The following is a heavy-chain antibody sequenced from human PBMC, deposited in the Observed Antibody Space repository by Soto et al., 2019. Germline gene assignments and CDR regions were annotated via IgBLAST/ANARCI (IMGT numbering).Heavy chain of an antibody. Sequence: GSLRLSCAASGPGFSAARMKWVRQAPGKRLQWISYISSTSDTIYYADSVKGRFTVSRDNAKNSLYLEMNSLRADGTAIYYCARDYDYGFGLPIDYWGQGTLVTVSS. D-gene: IGHD5-12*01. CDR2: ISSTSDTI. J-gene: IGHJ4*02. CDR3: ARDYDYGFGLPIDY. CDR1: GPGFSAAR. V-gene: IGHV3-48*01.